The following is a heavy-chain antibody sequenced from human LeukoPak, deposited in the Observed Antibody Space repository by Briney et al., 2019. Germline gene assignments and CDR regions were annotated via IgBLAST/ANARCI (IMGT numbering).Heavy chain of an antibody. J-gene: IGHJ4*02. CDR1: GFMFRNYG. CDR3: AKEFGYCSGGSCYSVGYFDY. D-gene: IGHD2-15*01. Sequence: GGSLRLSCTTSGFMFRNYGMHWVRQAPDKGLEWVAFMSYDGTNKYYADSVKGRCTIARDNSKNSLYLRMNSLRVEDTARYYCAKEFGYCSGGSCYSVGYFDYWGQGTLVTVSS. CDR2: MSYDGTNK. V-gene: IGHV3-30*18.